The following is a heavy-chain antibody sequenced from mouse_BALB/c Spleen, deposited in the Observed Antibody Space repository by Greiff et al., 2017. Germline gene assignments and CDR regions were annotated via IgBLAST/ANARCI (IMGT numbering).Heavy chain of an antibody. CDR1: GYSITSDYA. D-gene: IGHD3-1*01. CDR3: ARAGGLGYYAMDY. CDR2: ISYSGST. Sequence: EVKVEESGPGLVKPSQSLSLTCTVTGYSITSDYAWNWIRQFPGNKLEWMGYISYSGSTSYNPSLKSRISITRDTSKNQFFLQLNSVTTEDTATYYCARAGGLGYYAMDYWGQGTSVTVSS. J-gene: IGHJ4*01. V-gene: IGHV3-2*02.